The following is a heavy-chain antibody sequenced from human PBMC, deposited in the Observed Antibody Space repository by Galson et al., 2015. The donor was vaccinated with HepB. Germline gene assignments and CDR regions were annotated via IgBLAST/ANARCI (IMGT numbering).Heavy chain of an antibody. CDR2: IWYDGSNK. V-gene: IGHV3-33*01. Sequence: SLRLSCAASGFTFSSYGMHWVRQAPGKGLEWVAVIWYDGSNKYYADSVKGRFTISRDNSKNTLYLQMNSLRAEDTAVYYCARGSIQGMVIAILDYWGQGTLVTVSS. D-gene: IGHD2-21*01. J-gene: IGHJ4*02. CDR3: ARGSIQGMVIAILDY. CDR1: GFTFSSYG.